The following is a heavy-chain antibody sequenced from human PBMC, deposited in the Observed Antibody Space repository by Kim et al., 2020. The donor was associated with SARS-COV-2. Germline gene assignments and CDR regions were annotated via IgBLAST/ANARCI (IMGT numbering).Heavy chain of an antibody. CDR2: IYTSGST. CDR3: ARVAVAGSYYFDY. CDR1: GGSISSGSHY. D-gene: IGHD6-19*01. V-gene: IGHV4-61*02. Sequence: SETLSLTCTVSGGSISSGSHYWSWIRQPAGKGLEWIGRIYTSGSTNYNPSLKSRVTISVDTSKNQFSLKLSSVTAADTAVYYCARVAVAGSYYFDYWGQGTLVTVSS. J-gene: IGHJ4*02.